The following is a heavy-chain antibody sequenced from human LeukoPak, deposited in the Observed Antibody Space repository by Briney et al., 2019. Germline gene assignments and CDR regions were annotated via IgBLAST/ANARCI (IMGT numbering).Heavy chain of an antibody. Sequence: SETLSLTCAVYGGSFSGYYWSWIRQPPGKGLEWIGEINHSGSTNYNPSLKSRVTISVDTSKNQFSLKLSSVTAADTAVYYCARHTQFTGIAARPWYFDYWGQGTLVTVSS. V-gene: IGHV4-34*01. D-gene: IGHD6-6*01. CDR2: INHSGST. CDR1: GGSFSGYY. CDR3: ARHTQFTGIAARPWYFDY. J-gene: IGHJ4*02.